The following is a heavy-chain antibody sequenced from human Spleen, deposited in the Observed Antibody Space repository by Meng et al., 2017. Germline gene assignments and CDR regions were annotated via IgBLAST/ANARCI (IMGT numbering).Heavy chain of an antibody. CDR2: IYWDDDK. CDR1: GFSLSTSGVG. V-gene: IGHV2-5*02. Sequence: QITLKESGPTLVKPTQTLTLTCTFSGFSLSTSGVGVGWIRQPPGKALEWLALIYWDDDKRYSPSLKSRLTITKDTSKNQVVLTMTNMDPVDTATYYCAHRPADTAMVYFDYWGQGTLVTVSS. D-gene: IGHD5-18*01. J-gene: IGHJ4*02. CDR3: AHRPADTAMVYFDY.